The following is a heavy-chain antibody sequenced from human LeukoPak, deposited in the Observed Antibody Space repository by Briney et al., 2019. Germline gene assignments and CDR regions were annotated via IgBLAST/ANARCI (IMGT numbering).Heavy chain of an antibody. J-gene: IGHJ4*02. D-gene: IGHD3-10*01. CDR3: ARDGWGSSMAY. CDR2: VNGDGSDS. CDR1: GFTFSSYW. V-gene: IGHV3-74*01. Sequence: GESLRLSCAASGFTFSSYWMHWVRQAPGKGLVWVSRVNGDGSDSSYADSVKGRFTISRDNAKNTLYLQMNSLRAEDTAVYYCARDGWGSSMAYWGQGTLVTVSS.